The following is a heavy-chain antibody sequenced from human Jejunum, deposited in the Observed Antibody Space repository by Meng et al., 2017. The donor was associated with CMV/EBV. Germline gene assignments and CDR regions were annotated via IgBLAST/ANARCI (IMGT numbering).Heavy chain of an antibody. CDR3: ARSRGDGYNLDY. D-gene: IGHD5-24*01. J-gene: IGHJ4*02. Sequence: SCKASGYIFTTWDIHWVRQVPGQRLEWMGSINTGNDNTKSSRRFQGRVTITRDTSASTAYMELSSLRSEDTAVYYCARSRGDGYNLDYWGQGTLVTVSS. CDR2: INTGNDNT. CDR1: GYIFTTWD. V-gene: IGHV1-3*04.